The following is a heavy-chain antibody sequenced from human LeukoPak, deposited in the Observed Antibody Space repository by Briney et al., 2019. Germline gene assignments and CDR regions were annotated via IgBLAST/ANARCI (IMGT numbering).Heavy chain of an antibody. CDR1: GYTFTGYY. V-gene: IGHV1-8*02. D-gene: IGHD6-19*01. J-gene: IGHJ4*02. CDR3: ASEYSSGWSGEKRFDY. CDR2: MNPNSGNT. Sequence: GASVKVSCKASGYTFTGYYMHWVRQAPGQGLEWMGWMNPNSGNTGYAQKFQGRVTMTRDTSTSTVYMELSSLRSEDTAVYYCASEYSSGWSGEKRFDYWGQGTLVTVSS.